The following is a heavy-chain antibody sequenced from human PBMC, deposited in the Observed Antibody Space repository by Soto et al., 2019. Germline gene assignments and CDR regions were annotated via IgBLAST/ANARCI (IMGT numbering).Heavy chain of an antibody. CDR3: SPRITILGGGHRSG. CDR2: IKSKADDETT. CDR1: GFTFSNAW. J-gene: IGHJ4*02. Sequence: EVQLVESGGGLVKPGGSLRLYCAASGFTFSNAWMNWVRHAPGKGLEWVGRIKSKADDETTDYAAPVKGRFTISRDDSRNRMYLQINSLKIEDPGVYYCSPRITILGGGHRSGGGQGTLVTVSS. D-gene: IGHD3-3*01. V-gene: IGHV3-15*07.